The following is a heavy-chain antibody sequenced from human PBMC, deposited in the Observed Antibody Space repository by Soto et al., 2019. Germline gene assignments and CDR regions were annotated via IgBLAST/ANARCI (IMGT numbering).Heavy chain of an antibody. V-gene: IGHV1-18*01. D-gene: IGHD2-15*01. CDR1: GYTFTSYG. J-gene: IGHJ5*02. CDR2: VSAYNGNT. Sequence: QVQLVQSGAEVKKPGASVKVSCKASGYTFTSYGISWVRQAPGQGLEWMGWVSAYNGNTNYAQKLQGKVTFTTHTSTTTGYMERRSLRADDSAVYYCARDPRYSSGGSCRNRFDPWGQGTLVTVSP. CDR3: ARDPRYSSGGSCRNRFDP.